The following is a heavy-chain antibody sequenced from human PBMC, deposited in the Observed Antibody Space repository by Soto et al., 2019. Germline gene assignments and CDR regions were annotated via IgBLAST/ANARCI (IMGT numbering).Heavy chain of an antibody. V-gene: IGHV1-69*02. D-gene: IGHD3-10*01. CDR2: IIPILDVS. J-gene: IGHJ6*02. Sequence: QLQLVQSGAEVKKPGSSVKVSCKASGGDFNSYTLSWVRQAPGQGPEWMGTIIPILDVSKNAQKFQGRVTITSYKSTATVYMELRSLKSEDTDIYFFAQMWVGELWPGMEVGGQGNTVTVSS. CDR1: GGDFNSYT. CDR3: AQMWVGELWPGMEV.